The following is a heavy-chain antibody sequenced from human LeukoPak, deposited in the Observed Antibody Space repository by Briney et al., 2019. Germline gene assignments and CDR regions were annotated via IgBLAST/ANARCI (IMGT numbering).Heavy chain of an antibody. CDR3: ARVLWFGESNWFDP. D-gene: IGHD3-10*01. V-gene: IGHV4-59*01. CDR2: IYYSGST. Sequence: SETLSLTCTVSGGSISSYYWSWIRQPPGKGPEWIGYIYYSGSTNYNPSLKSRVTIPVDTSKNQFSLKLSSVTAADTAVYYCARVLWFGESNWFDPWGQGTLVTVSS. J-gene: IGHJ5*02. CDR1: GGSISSYY.